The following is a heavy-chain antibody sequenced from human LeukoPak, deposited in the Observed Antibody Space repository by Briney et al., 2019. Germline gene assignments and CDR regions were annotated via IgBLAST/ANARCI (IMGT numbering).Heavy chain of an antibody. CDR2: ITGGGSGI. CDR3: AKWGDYDVLTGYYVSDY. CDR1: GFTCSNYA. D-gene: IGHD3-9*01. Sequence: GGSLRLSCAASGFTCSNYAMSWVRQAPGKGLEWVSAITGGGSGIYYADSMKSRFTISRDNSKNTLYLQINSLRAEDTAVYYCAKWGDYDVLTGYYVSDYWGQGTLVTVSS. J-gene: IGHJ4*02. V-gene: IGHV3-23*01.